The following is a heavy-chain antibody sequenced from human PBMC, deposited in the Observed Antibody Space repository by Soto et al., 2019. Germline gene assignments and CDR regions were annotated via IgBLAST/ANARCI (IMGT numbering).Heavy chain of an antibody. D-gene: IGHD6-19*01. Sequence: ASVRVSCKGSGYIFSDYYMHWVRQAPGQGLECMGWINPNSGDTIYAQKFQGRVTVTGDPSISTAYMELSRLTSDDTAVYYCVRGRAVAGINDEAFDLWGQGTMVTVSS. CDR3: VRGRAVAGINDEAFDL. CDR2: INPNSGDT. V-gene: IGHV1-2*02. J-gene: IGHJ3*01. CDR1: GYIFSDYY.